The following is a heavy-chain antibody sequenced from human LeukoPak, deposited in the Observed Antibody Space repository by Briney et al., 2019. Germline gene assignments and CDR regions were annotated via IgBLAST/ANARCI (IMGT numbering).Heavy chain of an antibody. D-gene: IGHD3-3*01. CDR1: GFTFSNYA. J-gene: IGHJ4*02. Sequence: GGSLRLSCAASGFTFSNYAMHWVRQAPGKGLEWVAVIAYDGSNQYYADPVKGRFTISRDNSKNTLFLQMNSLRFEDTAVYYCARAGGITIFGVAFNYWGQGTLVTVSS. CDR2: IAYDGSNQ. V-gene: IGHV3-30-3*01. CDR3: ARAGGITIFGVAFNY.